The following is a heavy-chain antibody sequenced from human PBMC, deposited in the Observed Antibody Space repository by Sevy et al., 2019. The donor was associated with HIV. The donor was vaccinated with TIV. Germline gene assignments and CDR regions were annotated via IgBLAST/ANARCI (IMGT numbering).Heavy chain of an antibody. J-gene: IGHJ6*02. D-gene: IGHD6-13*01. CDR3: AREAAAGPYYYYYYGMDV. CDR2: ISYDGSNK. CDR1: GFTFSSYA. Sequence: GGSLRLSCAASGFTFSSYAMHWVRQAPGKGLEWVAVISYDGSNKYYADSVKGRFTISRDNSKNTLYLQMNSLRAEDTAVYYCAREAAAGPYYYYYYGMDVWGQRTTVTVSS. V-gene: IGHV3-30*04.